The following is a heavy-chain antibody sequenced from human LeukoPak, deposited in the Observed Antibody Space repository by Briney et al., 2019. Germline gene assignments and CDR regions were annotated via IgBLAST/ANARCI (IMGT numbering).Heavy chain of an antibody. CDR3: ARDGVVPYYFDY. V-gene: IGHV3-53*01. J-gene: IGHJ4*02. CDR1: GFTVSSNY. D-gene: IGHD2-15*01. CDR2: MYSGGST. Sequence: PGGSLRLSCASSGFTVSSNYMTWVRQAPGKGLEWVSVMYSGGSTYYADSVKGRFTISRDNSKNTLYLQMNSLRAEDTAVYYCARDGVVPYYFDYWGQGTLVTVSS.